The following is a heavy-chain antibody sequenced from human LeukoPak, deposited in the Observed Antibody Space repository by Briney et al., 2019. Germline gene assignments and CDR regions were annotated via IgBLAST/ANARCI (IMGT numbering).Heavy chain of an antibody. Sequence: GGSLRLSCAASGFSFSNYAMSWVRQAPGKGLEWVSCISGSGDSTYYADSMKGRFTISRDNSKNTLYLQMNSLRAEDTAVHYCASSASGYVTFDYWGQGTLVTVSS. V-gene: IGHV3-23*01. CDR3: ASSASGYVTFDY. CDR2: ISGSGDST. CDR1: GFSFSNYA. J-gene: IGHJ4*02. D-gene: IGHD5-12*01.